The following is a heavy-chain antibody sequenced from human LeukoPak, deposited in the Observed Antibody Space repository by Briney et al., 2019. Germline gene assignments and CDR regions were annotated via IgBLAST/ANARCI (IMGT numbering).Heavy chain of an antibody. V-gene: IGHV5-51*01. CDR2: IYPGDPDT. CDR3: AREGGIAAAGIPFDY. CDR1: GYSFTSYW. J-gene: IGHJ4*02. D-gene: IGHD6-13*01. Sequence: GESLKISCKGSGYSFTSYWIGWARQMPGKGLEWMGIIYPGDPDTRYSPSFQGQVTISADKSNSTAYLQWSSLKASDTAMYYCAREGGIAAAGIPFDYWGQGTLVTVSS.